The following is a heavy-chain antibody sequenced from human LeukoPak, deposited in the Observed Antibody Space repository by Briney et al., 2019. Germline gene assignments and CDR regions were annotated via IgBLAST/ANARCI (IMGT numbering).Heavy chain of an antibody. J-gene: IGHJ5*02. D-gene: IGHD2-21*02. V-gene: IGHV4-59*12. CDR3: ARTPPYCGGDCYSRWFDP. Sequence: SETLSLTCTVSGGSISSYYWSWIRQPPGKGLEWIGYIYYSGSTNYNPSLKSRVTISVDTSKNQFSLKLSSVTAADTAVYYCARTPPYCGGDCYSRWFDPWGQGTLVTVSS. CDR1: GGSISSYY. CDR2: IYYSGST.